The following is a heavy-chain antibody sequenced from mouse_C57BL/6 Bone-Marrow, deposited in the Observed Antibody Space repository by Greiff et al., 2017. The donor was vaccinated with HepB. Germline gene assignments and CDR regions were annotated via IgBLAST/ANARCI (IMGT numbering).Heavy chain of an antibody. CDR3: AKRVYYGNWYFDV. CDR2: IYPRDGST. Sequence: QVQLQQSGPELVKPGASVKLSCKASGYTFTSYDINWVKQRPGQGLEWIGWIYPRDGSTKYNEKFKGKATLTVDTSSSTAYMELHSLTSEDSAVYCCAKRVYYGNWYFDVWGTGTTVTVSS. CDR1: GYTFTSYD. J-gene: IGHJ1*03. D-gene: IGHD2-1*01. V-gene: IGHV1-85*01.